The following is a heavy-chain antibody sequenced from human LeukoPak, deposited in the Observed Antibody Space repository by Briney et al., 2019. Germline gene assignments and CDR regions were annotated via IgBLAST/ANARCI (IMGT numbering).Heavy chain of an antibody. D-gene: IGHD5-24*01. J-gene: IGHJ3*01. Sequence: PGGSLRLSCAASGFTLSNYYTSWIRQAPGKGLEWVSYISGSGSKTYFIDSVKGRFSISRDNTKNSVYLQMNSLRAEDTAMYYCVREGRYGSNDAFDVWGHGTMVIVS. CDR3: VREGRYGSNDAFDV. CDR1: GFTLSNYY. CDR2: ISGSGSKT. V-gene: IGHV3-11*01.